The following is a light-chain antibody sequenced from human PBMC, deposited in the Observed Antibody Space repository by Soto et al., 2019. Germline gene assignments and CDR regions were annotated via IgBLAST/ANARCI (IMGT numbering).Light chain of an antibody. CDR1: ASNIGNNA. V-gene: IGLV1-44*01. Sequence: QLVLTQPPSASGTPGQRVTISCSGSASNIGNNAVNWYQHLPGTAPKLLMFSNNQRPSGVPDRFSGSKSGTSASLAISGLRSEDEADYYCASWDDSLIGSWVFGGGTKVTVL. CDR3: ASWDDSLIGSWV. CDR2: SNN. J-gene: IGLJ3*02.